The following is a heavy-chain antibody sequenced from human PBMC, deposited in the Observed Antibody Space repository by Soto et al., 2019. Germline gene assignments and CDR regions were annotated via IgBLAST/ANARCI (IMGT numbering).Heavy chain of an antibody. Sequence: SETLSLTCTVSGGSISSGGYYWSWIRQHPGKGLEWIGYIYYSGSTYYNPSLKSRVTISVDTSKNQFSLKLSSVTAADTAVYYCARDARLDCSGGSCYSYRFDPWGQGTLVTVSS. CDR3: ARDARLDCSGGSCYSYRFDP. CDR2: IYYSGST. J-gene: IGHJ5*02. V-gene: IGHV4-31*03. D-gene: IGHD2-15*01. CDR1: GGSISSGGYY.